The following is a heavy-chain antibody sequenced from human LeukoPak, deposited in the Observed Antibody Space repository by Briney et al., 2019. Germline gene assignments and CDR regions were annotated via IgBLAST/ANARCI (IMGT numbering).Heavy chain of an antibody. J-gene: IGHJ2*01. V-gene: IGHV1-18*04. CDR2: ISAYNGNT. Sequence: GASVKVSCKASGYTFTSYGISWVRQAPGQGLEWMGWISAYNGNTNYAQKLQGRVTMTTDTSTSTAYMELRSLRSDDTAVYYCARGYCSGGSCNLFDLWGRGTLVTVSS. CDR1: GYTFTSYG. D-gene: IGHD2-15*01. CDR3: ARGYCSGGSCNLFDL.